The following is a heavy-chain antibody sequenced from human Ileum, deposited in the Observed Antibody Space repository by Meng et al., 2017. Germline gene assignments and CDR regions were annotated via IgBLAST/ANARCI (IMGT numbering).Heavy chain of an antibody. Sequence: QEQLQQWGAGLLKPSETLSLTCAVYGGSFSGYYWSWIRQPPGKGLEWIGEINHSGSTNYNPSLKSRVTISVDTSKNQFSLKLSSVTAADTAVYYCARDHWGSLDYWGQGILVTVSS. D-gene: IGHD7-27*01. CDR2: INHSGST. V-gene: IGHV4-34*01. CDR1: GGSFSGYY. J-gene: IGHJ4*02. CDR3: ARDHWGSLDY.